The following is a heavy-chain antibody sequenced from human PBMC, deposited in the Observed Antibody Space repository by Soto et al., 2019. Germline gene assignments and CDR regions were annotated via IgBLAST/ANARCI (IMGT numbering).Heavy chain of an antibody. CDR3: ATGTLVFDY. D-gene: IGHD2-2*01. CDR1: VFTFSTYW. Sequence: WGSLPLACASSVFTFSTYWMHWVRQAPGKGLVWVSRINSDGSTTNYADSGNGRFTISRDNAKNTLYLQINGLRAEDTAVYYCATGTLVFDYWGQGTLVTVSS. CDR2: INSDGSTT. V-gene: IGHV3-74*01. J-gene: IGHJ4*02.